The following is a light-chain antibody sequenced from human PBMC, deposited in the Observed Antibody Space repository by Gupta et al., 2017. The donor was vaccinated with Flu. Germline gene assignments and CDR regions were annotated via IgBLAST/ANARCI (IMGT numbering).Light chain of an antibody. CDR3: QQYNNWPLT. CDR2: GAS. Sequence: EIVMTQSPATLSVSPGEKFTLSCRASQSVSSNLAWYQQRPGQAPRLLMYGASTRATGIPAKFSSRGTGTEFTLTISSLQSEDFAVYYCQQYNNWPLTFGGGTKVEIK. J-gene: IGKJ4*01. V-gene: IGKV3-15*01. CDR1: QSVSSN.